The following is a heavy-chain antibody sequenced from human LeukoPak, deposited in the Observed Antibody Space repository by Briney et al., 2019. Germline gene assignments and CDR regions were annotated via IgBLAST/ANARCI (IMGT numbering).Heavy chain of an antibody. CDR3: VKDAPNGSVDF. CDR1: GFTFERYV. CDR2: IHPNNGGV. J-gene: IGHJ4*02. V-gene: IGHV3-9*01. D-gene: IGHD2-8*01. Sequence: GGSLRLSCVTSGFTFERYVMHWVRLAPGKGLECVSSIHPNNGGVGYAASVKGRFAISRDNARNSLYLEMTSLRPGDTAVYYCVKDAPNGSVDFWGRGTLVTVSS.